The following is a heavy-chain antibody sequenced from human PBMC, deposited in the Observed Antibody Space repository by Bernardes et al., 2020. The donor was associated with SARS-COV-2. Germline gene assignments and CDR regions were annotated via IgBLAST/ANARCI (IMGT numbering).Heavy chain of an antibody. Sequence: GGSLRLSCVASGFTFRRYWMSWVRQAPGKGLEWVANINQDGSKKYYADSVKDRFTISRDNSKKTLNLKMNSLRAEDTAVYYCVRGVIDQYNYVGDDAFDIWGQGTMVTVSS. D-gene: IGHD1-1*01. CDR3: VRGVIDQYNYVGDDAFDI. J-gene: IGHJ3*02. V-gene: IGHV3-7*01. CDR1: GFTFRRYW. CDR2: INQDGSKK.